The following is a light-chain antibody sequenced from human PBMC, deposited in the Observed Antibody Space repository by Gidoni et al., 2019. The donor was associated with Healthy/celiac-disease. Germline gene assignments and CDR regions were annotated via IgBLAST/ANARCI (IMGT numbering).Light chain of an antibody. V-gene: IGKV1-12*01. CDR2: AAS. Sequence: DIRMTQSPSSVSASVGDRVTITCRASQGSSSWLAWYQQKPGKAPTLLIYAASSLQSGVPSRFSGSGSGTDFTLTISSLQPEDFATYYCQQDNSFPYTFGQGTKLEIK. CDR1: QGSSSW. CDR3: QQDNSFPYT. J-gene: IGKJ2*01.